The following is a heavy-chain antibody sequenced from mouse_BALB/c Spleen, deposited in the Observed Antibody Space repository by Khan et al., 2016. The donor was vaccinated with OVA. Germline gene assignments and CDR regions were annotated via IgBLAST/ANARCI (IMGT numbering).Heavy chain of an antibody. D-gene: IGHD2-1*01. J-gene: IGHJ3*01. V-gene: IGHV14-3*02. CDR3: ATSYGNPFAY. CDR1: GFNIKDTY. Sequence: EVQLQQSGTELVRPGASVKLPCTASGFNIKDTYIHWVKQRPEQGLEWIGRIDPANGNSKYDPKFQDKATLPADTSSNTAYLQLSNLTSEDTAVYYGATSYGNPFAYGGHGTLVTVAA. CDR2: IDPANGNS.